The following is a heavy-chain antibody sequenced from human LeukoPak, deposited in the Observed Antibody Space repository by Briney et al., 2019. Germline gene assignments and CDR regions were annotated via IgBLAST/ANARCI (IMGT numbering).Heavy chain of an antibody. CDR3: ARENYYDTASFDP. CDR1: GGSISSHY. CDR2: IYYSGST. D-gene: IGHD3-22*01. V-gene: IGHV4-59*11. Sequence: SETLSLTCTVSGGSISSHYWSWIRQPPGKRLEWIGYIYYSGSTNYNHSLKSRVTISVDTSKNQFSLTLSSVTAADTAVYYCARENYYDTASFDPWGQGTLVTVSS. J-gene: IGHJ5*02.